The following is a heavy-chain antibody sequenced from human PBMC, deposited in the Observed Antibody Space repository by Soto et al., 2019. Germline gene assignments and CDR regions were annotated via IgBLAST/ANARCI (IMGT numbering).Heavy chain of an antibody. J-gene: IGHJ4*02. CDR2: ISYDGSNK. CDR3: ARAGGLLLDY. D-gene: IGHD2-15*01. Sequence: QVQLVESGGGVVQPGRSLRPSCAASGFTFSSYAMHWVRQAPGKGLEWVAVISYDGSNKFYADSVKGRFIISRDISENTLSLQMNSLRAEDTAVYYCARAGGLLLDYWGQGTLVTVSS. V-gene: IGHV3-30-3*01. CDR1: GFTFSSYA.